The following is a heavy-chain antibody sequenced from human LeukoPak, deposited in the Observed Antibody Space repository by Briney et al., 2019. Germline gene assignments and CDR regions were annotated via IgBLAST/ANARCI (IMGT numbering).Heavy chain of an antibody. CDR2: IIPIFATT. J-gene: IGHJ6*03. D-gene: IGHD1-1*01. CDR1: GGTFSSYA. Sequence: SVKVSCKASGGTFSSYAISWVRQAPGQGLEWMGGIIPIFATTNFAQKFQGRVTITADESTSTAYMELSSLRSEDTAVYYCARQLERRYYYYMDVWGKGTTVTVSS. V-gene: IGHV1-69*01. CDR3: ARQLERRYYYYMDV.